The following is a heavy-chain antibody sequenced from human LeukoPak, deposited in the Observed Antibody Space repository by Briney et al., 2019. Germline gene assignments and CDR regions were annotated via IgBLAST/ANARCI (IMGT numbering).Heavy chain of an antibody. J-gene: IGHJ6*03. CDR3: ARVGTFADYCSGGSCYSGVYYYMDV. CDR1: GGSFSGYY. Sequence: PSETLSLTCAVSGGSFSGYYWSWIRQPPGKGLEWIGEINHSGSSNYNPSLKSRVTISLDTSKSQFSLKLSSVTAADAAVYYCARVGTFADYCSGGSCYSGVYYYMDVWGKGTTVTISS. CDR2: INHSGSS. D-gene: IGHD2-15*01. V-gene: IGHV4-34*01.